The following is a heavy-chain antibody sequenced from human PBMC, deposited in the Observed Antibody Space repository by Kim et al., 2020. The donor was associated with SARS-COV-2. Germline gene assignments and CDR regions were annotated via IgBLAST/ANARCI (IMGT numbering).Heavy chain of an antibody. J-gene: IGHJ4*02. CDR1: GFTFNTYS. V-gene: IGHV3-21*01. D-gene: IGHD1-26*01. CDR2: ISSSSSDI. CDR3: AREDASWSYCVFDF. Sequence: GGSLRLSCAASGFTFNTYSMNWVRQAPGKGLEWVASISSSSSDIYYADSVKGRFTISRDNAENSLFLQMDSLRAEDTAVYFCAREDASWSYCVFDFWGQGTLVTVSS.